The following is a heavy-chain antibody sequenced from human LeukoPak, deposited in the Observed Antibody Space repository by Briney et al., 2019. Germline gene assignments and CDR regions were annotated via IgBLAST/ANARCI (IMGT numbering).Heavy chain of an antibody. D-gene: IGHD6-13*01. CDR2: IIPIFGTA. V-gene: IGHV1-69*05. Sequence: GSSVTVSCKASGGTFSSYAITWVRQAPGQGLEWMGRIIPIFGTANYAQKFQGRVTITTDESTSTASMELSTLRSDDTAVYYCARERPPGDSSSWFLEGYFDIWGQGTLVTVSS. CDR1: GGTFSSYA. CDR3: ARERPPGDSSSWFLEGYFDI. J-gene: IGHJ4*02.